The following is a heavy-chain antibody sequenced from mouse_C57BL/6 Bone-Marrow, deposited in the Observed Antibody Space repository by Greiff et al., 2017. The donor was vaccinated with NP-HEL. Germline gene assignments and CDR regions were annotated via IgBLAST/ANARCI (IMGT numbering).Heavy chain of an antibody. V-gene: IGHV1-7*01. Sequence: VQLQQSGAELAKPGASVKLSCKASGYTFTSYWMHWVKQRPGQGLEWIGYINPSSGYTNYNQKFKDKATLTAAKSSSTAYMQLSSLTYEDSAVYYCARRGYGSLYYFDYWGQGTTLTVSS. CDR1: GYTFTSYW. J-gene: IGHJ2*01. CDR3: ARRGYGSLYYFDY. D-gene: IGHD1-1*01. CDR2: INPSSGYT.